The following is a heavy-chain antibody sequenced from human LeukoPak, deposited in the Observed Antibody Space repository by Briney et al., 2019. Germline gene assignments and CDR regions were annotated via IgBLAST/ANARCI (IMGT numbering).Heavy chain of an antibody. CDR1: GLTFSSYA. J-gene: IGHJ6*02. V-gene: IGHV3-30*04. D-gene: IGHD3-3*01. Sequence: GGSLRLSCAASGLTFSSYAMHWVRQAPGKGLEWVAVISYDGSNKYYADSVKGRFTISRDNSKNTLYLQMNSLRAEDTAVYYCARDLNYDFWSGYYAGMDVWGQGTTVTVSS. CDR3: ARDLNYDFWSGYYAGMDV. CDR2: ISYDGSNK.